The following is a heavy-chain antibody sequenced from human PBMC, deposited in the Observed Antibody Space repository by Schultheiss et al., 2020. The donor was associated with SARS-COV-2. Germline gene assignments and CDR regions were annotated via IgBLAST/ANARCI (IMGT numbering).Heavy chain of an antibody. CDR1: GGSISSSSYY. CDR2: VYHSGST. D-gene: IGHD6-13*01. J-gene: IGHJ4*02. Sequence: SETLSLTCTVSGGSISSSSYYWGWIRQPPGKGLEWIGYVYHSGSTDYNPSLKSRLTISLDTSKNQFSLKLSSVTAADTAIYYCGSLLYTSSWPVDYWGQGSLVTVSS. V-gene: IGHV4-30-4*08. CDR3: GSLLYTSSWPVDY.